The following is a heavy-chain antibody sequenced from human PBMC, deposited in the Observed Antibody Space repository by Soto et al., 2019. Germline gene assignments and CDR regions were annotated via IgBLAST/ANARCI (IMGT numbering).Heavy chain of an antibody. CDR3: ARQTYYDFWSGPNWFDP. Sequence: PSETLSLTCTVSGGSISSSSYYWGWIRQPPGKGLEWIGYIYYSGSTNYNPSLKSRVTISVDTSKNQFSLKLSSVTAADTAVYYCARQTYYDFWSGPNWFDPWGQGTLVTVSS. D-gene: IGHD3-3*01. J-gene: IGHJ5*02. CDR2: IYYSGST. CDR1: GGSISSSSYY. V-gene: IGHV4-61*05.